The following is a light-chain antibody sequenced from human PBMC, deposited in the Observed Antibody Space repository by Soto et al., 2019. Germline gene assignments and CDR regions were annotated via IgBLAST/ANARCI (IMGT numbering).Light chain of an antibody. V-gene: IGKV1-5*03. CDR3: QQYNYYSLT. CDR1: ESISNW. CDR2: EAS. Sequence: DVQMTQSPSTLSASVGDRVTITCRASESISNWLAWYQQKPGKPPKLLMYEASNLQSGVPSRFSGGGSGTEFTLTISSLQPDDFATYYCQQYNYYSLTFGGGTKVEIK. J-gene: IGKJ4*01.